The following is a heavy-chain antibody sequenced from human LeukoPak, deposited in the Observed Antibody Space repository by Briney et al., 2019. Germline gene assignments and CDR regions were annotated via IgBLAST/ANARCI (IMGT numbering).Heavy chain of an antibody. CDR1: GFTFSSYA. J-gene: IGHJ4*02. CDR2: LSGSGGST. Sequence: GGSLRLSCAASGFTFSSYAMSWVRQAPGKGLEWVSILSGSGGSTNFADSVKGRFTISRDNSKNTLYLQMNSLRAEDTAIYDCAKDLTRFGVGSAFDQWGRGTLVTVSS. D-gene: IGHD3-16*01. V-gene: IGHV3-23*01. CDR3: AKDLTRFGVGSAFDQ.